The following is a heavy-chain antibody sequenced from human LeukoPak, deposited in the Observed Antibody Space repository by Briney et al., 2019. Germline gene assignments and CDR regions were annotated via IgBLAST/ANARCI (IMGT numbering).Heavy chain of an antibody. CDR1: GFTFSNYW. CDR3: ARESTSVEKFAFDI. V-gene: IGHV3-74*01. D-gene: IGHD4-23*01. CDR2: INGDGSST. J-gene: IGHJ3*02. Sequence: GGSLRLSCAASGFTFSNYWIHWVRQAPGKGLVWVSRINGDGSSTNYAESVKGRFTISRDNAKNTLYLQMDSLRAEDTAVYYCARESTSVEKFAFDIWGQGTMVTVSS.